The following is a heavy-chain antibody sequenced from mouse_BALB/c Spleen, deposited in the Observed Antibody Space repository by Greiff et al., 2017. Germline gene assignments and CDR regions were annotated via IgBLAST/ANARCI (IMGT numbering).Heavy chain of an antibody. CDR3: ARLGYYGSSYGIDY. V-gene: IGHV1-39*01. CDR1: GYSFTGYN. J-gene: IGHJ2*01. CDR2: IDPYYGGT. Sequence: LVESGPELEKPGASVKISCKASGYSFTGYNMNWVKQSNGKSLEWIGNIDPYYGGTSYNQKFKGKATLTVDKSSSTAYMQLKSLTSEDSAVYYCARLGYYGSSYGIDYWGQGTTLTVSS. D-gene: IGHD1-1*01.